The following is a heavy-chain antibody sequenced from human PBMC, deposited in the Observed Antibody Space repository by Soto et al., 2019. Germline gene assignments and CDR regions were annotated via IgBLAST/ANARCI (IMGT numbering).Heavy chain of an antibody. J-gene: IGHJ4*02. Sequence: AGGSLILSCAASGVTCSSYAMSWVRQAPGKGLEWVSAISGSGGSTYYADSVKGRFTISRDNSKNTLYLQMNSLRAEDTAVYYCAKRSLYGYVDYWGQGTPVTVSS. V-gene: IGHV3-23*01. CDR1: GVTCSSYA. CDR2: ISGSGGST. D-gene: IGHD4-17*01. CDR3: AKRSLYGYVDY.